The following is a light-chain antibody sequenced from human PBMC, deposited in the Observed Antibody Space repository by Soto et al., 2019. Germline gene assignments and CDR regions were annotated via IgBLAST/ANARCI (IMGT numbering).Light chain of an antibody. CDR3: LLSYNGPYV. CDR1: TGAVTNGHY. Sequence: AVVPTGTSLTVSPGVTVTLTCGSRTGAVTNGHYPYWFQQKPGQAPRTLIYDTTNRHSWTPARFSGSLLGGKAALTLSGAQPEDEAEYYCLLSYNGPYVFGTGTKVTVL. J-gene: IGLJ1*01. V-gene: IGLV7-46*01. CDR2: DTT.